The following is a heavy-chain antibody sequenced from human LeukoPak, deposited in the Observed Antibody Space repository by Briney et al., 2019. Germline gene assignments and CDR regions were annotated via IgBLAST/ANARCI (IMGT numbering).Heavy chain of an antibody. CDR2: ISAYNGNT. J-gene: IGHJ4*02. V-gene: IGHV1-18*01. Sequence: ASVKVSCKASGYTFTSYGISWVRQAPGQGLEWMGCISAYNGNTNYAQKLQGRVTMTTDTSTSTAYMELRSLRSDDTAVYYCAKQSYSSCYTALNFWGQGTLVTVSS. CDR1: GYTFTSYG. D-gene: IGHD6-19*01. CDR3: AKQSYSSCYTALNF.